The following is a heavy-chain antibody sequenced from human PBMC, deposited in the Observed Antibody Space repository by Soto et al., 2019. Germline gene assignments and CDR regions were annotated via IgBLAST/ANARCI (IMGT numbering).Heavy chain of an antibody. CDR3: ARDLGGAGSY. CDR2: LNRDGSRT. D-gene: IGHD1-26*01. J-gene: IGHJ4*02. Sequence: AQLVESGGGLVQPGGSLRLSCAASGFTFSNYWMHWVRQVPGQGPVWVSRLNRDGSRTDYADSVRGRFTIFRDNARNTLYLQLNSLRAEGTAMYYCARDLGGAGSYWGQGTLVTVSS. V-gene: IGHV3-74*01. CDR1: GFTFSNYW.